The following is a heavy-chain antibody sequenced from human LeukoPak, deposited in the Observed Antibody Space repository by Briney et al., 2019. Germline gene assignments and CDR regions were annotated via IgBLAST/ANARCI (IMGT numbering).Heavy chain of an antibody. Sequence: SETLSLTCTVSGGSISGSSYRWGWIRQPPGKGLEWIGIIYHNGATYYNPTLKSRVTITVDTSKNQFSLKLSSVTAADTAVYFCARQDSSGLDSWGQGTLVTVSS. V-gene: IGHV4-39*01. CDR3: ARQDSSGLDS. CDR2: IYHNGAT. J-gene: IGHJ4*02. D-gene: IGHD3-22*01. CDR1: GGSISGSSYR.